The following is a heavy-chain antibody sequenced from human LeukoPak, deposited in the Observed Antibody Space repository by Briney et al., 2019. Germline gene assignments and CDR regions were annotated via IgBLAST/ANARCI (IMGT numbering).Heavy chain of an antibody. J-gene: IGHJ5*02. Sequence: GGSLRLSCAASGFTFDDYGMGWVRQAPGKGLEWVSGINWNGGSTGYADSVKGRFTISRDNAKNSLYLQMNSLRAEDTALYYCARDRGVDTAMVNWFDPRGQGTLVTVSS. CDR3: ARDRGVDTAMVNWFDP. V-gene: IGHV3-20*04. CDR2: INWNGGST. D-gene: IGHD5-18*01. CDR1: GFTFDDYG.